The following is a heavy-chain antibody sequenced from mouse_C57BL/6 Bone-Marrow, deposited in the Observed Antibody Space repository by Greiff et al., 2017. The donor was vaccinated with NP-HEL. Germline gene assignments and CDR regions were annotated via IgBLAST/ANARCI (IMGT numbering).Heavy chain of an antibody. CDR1: GFTFSDAW. V-gene: IGHV6-6*01. J-gene: IGHJ4*01. D-gene: IGHD1-1*01. CDR3: TRDYFSNYAMDY. Sequence: EVKVEESGGGLVQPGGSMKLSCAASGFTFSDAWMDWVRQSPEKGLEWVAEIRNKANNHATYYAESVKGRFTISRDDSKSSVYLQMNSLRAEDTGIYYCTRDYFSNYAMDYWGQGTSVTVSS. CDR2: IRNKANNHAT.